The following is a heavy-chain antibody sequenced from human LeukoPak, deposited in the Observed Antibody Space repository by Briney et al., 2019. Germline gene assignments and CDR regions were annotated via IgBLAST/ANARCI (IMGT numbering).Heavy chain of an antibody. V-gene: IGHV3-30*04. CDR2: ISYDGSNK. CDR1: GFTFSSYA. Sequence: GGSLRLSCAASGFTFSSYAMHWVRQAPGKGLEWVALISYDGSNKYYADSVKARFIISRDNSKNTVYLQMNSLRAEDTAVYYCAKSHHVTAIDYWGQGTLVTVSS. D-gene: IGHD2-21*02. J-gene: IGHJ4*02. CDR3: AKSHHVTAIDY.